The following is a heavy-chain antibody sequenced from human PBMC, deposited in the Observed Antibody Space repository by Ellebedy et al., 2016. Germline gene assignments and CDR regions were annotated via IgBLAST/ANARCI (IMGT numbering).Heavy chain of an antibody. CDR1: GGSISSSSFY. V-gene: IGHV4-39*01. CDR3: ATKPESGGDY. D-gene: IGHD1-1*01. CDR2: FYYSGSA. Sequence: SETLSLTCTVSGGSISSSSFYWGWIRQPPGKGLEWIGSFYYSGSAYYNPSLKSRVTISVDTSKNQFSLKLSSVTAADTAVYYCATKPESGGDYWGQGTLVSVSS. J-gene: IGHJ4*02.